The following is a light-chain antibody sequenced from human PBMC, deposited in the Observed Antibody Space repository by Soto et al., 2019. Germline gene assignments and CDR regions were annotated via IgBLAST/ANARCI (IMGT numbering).Light chain of an antibody. CDR3: MQSVQFPRT. CDR2: EVS. CDR1: QSLVYSDGNTY. Sequence: DVVMTQSPLSLPVTLGQPASISCRSSQSLVYSDGNTYLNWFQQRPGQSPQLLIFEVSNHFSGVSDRFSGSGSGTDFTLKISRVEAEDVGVYYCMQSVQFPRTFGGGTKVDIK. J-gene: IGKJ4*01. V-gene: IGKV2D-29*02.